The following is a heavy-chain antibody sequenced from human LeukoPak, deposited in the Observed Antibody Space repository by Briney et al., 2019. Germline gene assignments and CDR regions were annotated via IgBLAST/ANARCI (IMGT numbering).Heavy chain of an antibody. CDR2: IWYDGSNK. CDR3: AKDLELLPFDY. D-gene: IGHD1-26*01. J-gene: IGHJ4*02. V-gene: IGHV3-30*02. Sequence: GGSLRLSCSASGFTFSSYGMHWVRQAPGTGLEWVAVIWYDGSNKYYADSVKGRFTISRDNSKNTLYLQMNSLRAEDTAVYSCAKDLELLPFDYWGQGTLVTVSS. CDR1: GFTFSSYG.